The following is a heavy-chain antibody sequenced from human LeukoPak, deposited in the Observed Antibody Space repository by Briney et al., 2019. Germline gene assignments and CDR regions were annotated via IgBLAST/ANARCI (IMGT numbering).Heavy chain of an antibody. J-gene: IGHJ4*02. CDR3: ARDLTGGREV. D-gene: IGHD3-9*01. CDR2: INEDGRTI. V-gene: IGHV3-74*01. CDR1: GFTLTDWW. Sequence: GGSLRLSCAVSGFTLTDWWMHWVRQAPGKGLMWGSRINEDGRTINYADSVEGRFTISRDRAKNTLYLQMNSLRVEDTAVYFCARDLTGGREVWGQGTLVTVSS.